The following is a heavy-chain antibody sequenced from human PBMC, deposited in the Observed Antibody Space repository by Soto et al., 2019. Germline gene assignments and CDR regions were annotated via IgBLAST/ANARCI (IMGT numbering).Heavy chain of an antibody. CDR1: GFTFDNYA. J-gene: IGHJ4*02. CDR2: ITWNGGRI. CDR3: VRGFYTVDYYFDF. D-gene: IGHD4-4*01. V-gene: IGHV3-9*01. Sequence: EVQLVESGGGFVQPGRSLRLSCAATGFTFDNYAMHWVRQGPGTGLEWVAGITWNGGRIHYADSVKGRFTISRDNTKNSLSLQINCLRAEDTALYFCVRGFYTVDYYFDFWGQGTQVTVSS.